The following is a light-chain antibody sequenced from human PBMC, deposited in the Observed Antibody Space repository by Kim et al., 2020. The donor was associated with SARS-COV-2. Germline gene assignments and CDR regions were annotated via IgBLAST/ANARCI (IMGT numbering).Light chain of an antibody. J-gene: IGLJ3*02. CDR2: EDN. CDR1: SGSIASNY. CDR3: QSYDSSNRGV. Sequence: NFMLTQPHSVSESPGKTVTISCTRSSGSIASNYVQWYQQRPGSSPTTVIYEDNQRPSGVPDRFSGSIDSSSNSASLTISGLKTEDEADYYSQSYDSSNRGVFGGGTQLTVL. V-gene: IGLV6-57*01.